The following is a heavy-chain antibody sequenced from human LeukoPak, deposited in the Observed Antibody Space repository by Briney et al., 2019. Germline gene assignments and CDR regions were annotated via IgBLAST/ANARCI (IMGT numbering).Heavy chain of an antibody. J-gene: IGHJ4*02. CDR2: IDNHGSST. CDR3: ARDTHSCFDY. V-gene: IGHV3-74*01. CDR1: GFTFSSYW. Sequence: GGSLRLSCAASGFTFSSYWMHWVRQAPGKGLVWVSGIDNHGSSTYSADSVKGRFTISRDNAKNTLYLQMNSLRAEDTAVYYCARDTHSCFDYWGQGTPVTVSS. D-gene: IGHD2-15*01.